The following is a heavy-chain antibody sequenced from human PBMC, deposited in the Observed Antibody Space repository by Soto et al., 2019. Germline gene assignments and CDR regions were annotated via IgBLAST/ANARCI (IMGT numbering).Heavy chain of an antibody. D-gene: IGHD4-17*01. Sequence: EVQLVESGGGLVQPGEALRLSCAASGFTFPNYWMHWVRQAPGKGLVWVSRINPDGSITSHAESVKGRLTISRDNAKNTQYLQMTSLREEDTAVYYCARVRCGYYYIDVGAKEPRVPV. CDR3: ARVRCGYYYIDV. CDR1: GFTFPNYW. J-gene: IGHJ6*03. V-gene: IGHV3-74*01. CDR2: INPDGSIT.